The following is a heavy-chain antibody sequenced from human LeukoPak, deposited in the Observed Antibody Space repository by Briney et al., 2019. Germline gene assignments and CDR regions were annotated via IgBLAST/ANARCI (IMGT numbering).Heavy chain of an antibody. V-gene: IGHV3-21*01. CDR1: GFNFSSYS. CDR3: ARDHYGAGSYSEY. Sequence: GGSLRLSCAASGFNFSSYSMNWLRLTPGKGLEWVSSISGNSRYIYYGDSVKGRFTVSRDNAKNSLFLQMNSLRAEDTAVYFCARDHYGAGSYSEYWGQGTQVTVSS. J-gene: IGHJ4*01. D-gene: IGHD3-10*01. CDR2: ISGNSRYI.